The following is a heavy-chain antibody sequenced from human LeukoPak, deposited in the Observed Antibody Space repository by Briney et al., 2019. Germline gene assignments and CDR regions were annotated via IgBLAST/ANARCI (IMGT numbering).Heavy chain of an antibody. CDR1: GGTFSSYA. CDR3: ARDNIRGGKGIAAAGGYY. CDR2: IIPIFDTA. Sequence: WASVKVSCKASGGTFSSYAISWVRQAPGQGLEWMGGIIPIFDTAVYAQKFQGRVTVTADESTSTAYMDLSSLTSEDTAVYYCARDNIRGGKGIAAAGGYYWGQGTLVTVSS. D-gene: IGHD6-13*01. J-gene: IGHJ4*02. V-gene: IGHV1-69*13.